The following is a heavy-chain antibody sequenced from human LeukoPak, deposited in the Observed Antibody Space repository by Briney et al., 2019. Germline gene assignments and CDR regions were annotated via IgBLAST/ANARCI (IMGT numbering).Heavy chain of an antibody. CDR2: IYYSGST. D-gene: IGHD2-2*02. J-gene: IGHJ6*03. V-gene: IGHV4-59*01. CDR3: ARVVVVVPAAILDYYYYMDV. CDR1: GGSFSGYY. Sequence: SETLSLTCAVYGGSFSGYYWSWIRQPPGKGLEWIGYIYYSGSTNYNPSLKSRVTISVDTSKNQFSLKLSSVTAADTAVYYCARVVVVVPAAILDYYYYMDVWGKGTTVTVSS.